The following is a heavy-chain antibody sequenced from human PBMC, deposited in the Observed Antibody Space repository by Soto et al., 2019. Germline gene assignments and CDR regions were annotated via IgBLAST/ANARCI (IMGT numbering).Heavy chain of an antibody. CDR3: ARHGFGSLHGLVDV. V-gene: IGHV4-59*08. CDR2: IGYSGAS. J-gene: IGHJ6*02. CDR1: GGSLTNYY. D-gene: IGHD3-10*01. Sequence: QVQLQESGPGLVKPSETLSLTCTVSGGSLTNYYCSWFRQSPGQGLEWIGYIGYSGASAYNLSLKRRVTMSVDTSKTQFSLMLESVTATDTAVYYCARHGFGSLHGLVDVWGQGTTVIVSS.